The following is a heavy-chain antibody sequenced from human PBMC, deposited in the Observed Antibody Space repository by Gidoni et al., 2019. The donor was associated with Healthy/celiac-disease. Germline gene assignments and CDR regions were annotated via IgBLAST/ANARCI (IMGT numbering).Heavy chain of an antibody. V-gene: IGHV3-23*01. J-gene: IGHJ4*02. CDR1: GFTFSSYA. D-gene: IGHD6-13*01. CDR2: ISGSGGST. CDR3: AKERFPQPSEFDY. Sequence: EVQLLASGGGLVQPGGSLRLSCAASGFTFSSYAMSWGRQAPGKGLGWVSAISGSGGSTYYADSVKGRFTISRDNSKNTLYLQMNSLRAEDTAVYYCAKERFPQPSEFDYWGQGTLVTVSS.